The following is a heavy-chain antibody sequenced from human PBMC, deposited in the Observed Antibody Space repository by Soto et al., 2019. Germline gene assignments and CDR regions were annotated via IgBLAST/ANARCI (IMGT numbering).Heavy chain of an antibody. CDR3: AKDRGRLIVVVPAASVGWFDP. Sequence: GGSLRLSCAASGFTFSSYAMSWVRQAPGKGLKRVSAISGSGGSTYYADSVKGRFTISRDNSKNTLYLQMNSLRAEDTAVYYCAKDRGRLIVVVPAASVGWFDPWGQGTLVTVS. V-gene: IGHV3-23*01. CDR1: GFTFSSYA. D-gene: IGHD2-2*01. J-gene: IGHJ5*02. CDR2: ISGSGGST.